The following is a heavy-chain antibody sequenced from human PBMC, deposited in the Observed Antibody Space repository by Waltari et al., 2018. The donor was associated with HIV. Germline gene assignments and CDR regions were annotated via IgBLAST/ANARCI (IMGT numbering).Heavy chain of an antibody. V-gene: IGHV1-2*04. Sequence: QVQLVQSGAEVKKVGASVKVSCKASGYTFSDYYIHWVRQAPGQGREWMGWINPNRGGTTDAQKFQGWVTMTRDTSVSTAYMELSRLRSDDTAVYYCARDAEVLGYSYRNYYYYYGMDAWGQGTTVTVSS. CDR3: ARDAEVLGYSYRNYYYYYGMDA. D-gene: IGHD5-18*01. J-gene: IGHJ6*02. CDR2: INPNRGGT. CDR1: GYTFSDYY.